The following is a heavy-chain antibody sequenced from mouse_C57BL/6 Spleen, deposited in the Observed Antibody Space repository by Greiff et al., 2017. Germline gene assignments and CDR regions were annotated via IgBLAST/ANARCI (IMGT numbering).Heavy chain of an antibody. D-gene: IGHD2-1*01. V-gene: IGHV1-53*01. Sequence: IQLQQPGTELVKPGASVKLSCKASGYTFTSYWMTWVKQRPGQGLEWIGNIYPSNGGTNYNEKFKSKATLPVDKPSSTAYLPLRRLTSEVSAVYYCAGRGYYGNYWYCDVWGTGTTVTVSS. J-gene: IGHJ1*03. CDR1: GYTFTSYW. CDR2: IYPSNGGT. CDR3: AGRGYYGNYWYCDV.